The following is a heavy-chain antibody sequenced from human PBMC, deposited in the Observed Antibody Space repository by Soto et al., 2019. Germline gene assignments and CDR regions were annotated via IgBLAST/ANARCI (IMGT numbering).Heavy chain of an antibody. CDR3: ARDCAVGATGYDAFDI. D-gene: IGHD1-26*01. CDR2: INSDGSST. J-gene: IGHJ3*02. V-gene: IGHV3-74*01. CDR1: GFTFSSYW. Sequence: GGSLRLSCAASGFTFSSYWMHWVRQAPGKGLVWVSRINSDGSSTSYADSVKGRFTISRDNAKNTLYLQMNSLRAEDTSVYYCARDCAVGATGYDAFDIWGQGTMVTVSS.